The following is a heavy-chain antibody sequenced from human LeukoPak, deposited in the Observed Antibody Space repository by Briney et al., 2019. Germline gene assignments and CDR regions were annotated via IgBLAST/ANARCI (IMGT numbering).Heavy chain of an antibody. CDR3: ARVSSGWDAFDI. CDR2: IIPIFGTA. J-gene: IGHJ3*02. D-gene: IGHD6-19*01. V-gene: IGHV1-69*06. CDR1: GGTFSSYA. Sequence: SVKVSCKASGGTFSSYAISWVRQAPGQGLEWMGGIIPIFGTANYAQKFQGRVTITADKSTSTAYMELSSLRSEDTAVYYCARVSSGWDAFDIWGQGTMVTVSS.